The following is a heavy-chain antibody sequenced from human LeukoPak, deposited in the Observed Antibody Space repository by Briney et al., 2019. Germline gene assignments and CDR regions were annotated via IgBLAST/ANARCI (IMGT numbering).Heavy chain of an antibody. Sequence: SETLSLTCTVSDDSISDYYRGWIRQPPGKGLGWIGYFHNSGTSTYNPSLKSRVTISADTSKNQFSLKLNSLTTAGTAVYYCTRGAGWLIDYWGQGILVTVSS. CDR2: FHNSGTS. J-gene: IGHJ4*02. V-gene: IGHV4-59*01. CDR1: DDSISDYY. D-gene: IGHD3-16*01. CDR3: TRGAGWLIDY.